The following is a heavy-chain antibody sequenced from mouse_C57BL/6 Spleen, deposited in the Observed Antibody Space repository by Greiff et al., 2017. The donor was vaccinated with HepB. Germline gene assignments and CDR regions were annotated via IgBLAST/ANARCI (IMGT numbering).Heavy chain of an antibody. Sequence: QVQLQQPGAELVKPGASVKLSCKASGYTFTSYWMHWVKQRPGQGLEWIGMIHPNSGSTNYNKKFKSKATLTVDKSSSTAYMQLSSLTSEDSAVYYCASSIYYDYDGYYAMDYWGQGTSVTVSS. CDR3: ASSIYYDYDGYYAMDY. CDR2: IHPNSGST. CDR1: GYTFTSYW. J-gene: IGHJ4*01. D-gene: IGHD2-4*01. V-gene: IGHV1-64*01.